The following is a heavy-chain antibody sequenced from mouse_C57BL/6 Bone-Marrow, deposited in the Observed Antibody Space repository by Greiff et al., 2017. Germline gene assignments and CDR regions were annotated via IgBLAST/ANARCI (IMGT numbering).Heavy chain of an antibody. D-gene: IGHD2-5*01. V-gene: IGHV1-69*01. CDR3: AAYYSNYVDY. CDR1: GYTFTSYW. CDR2: IDPSDSYT. Sequence: QVQLQQPGAELVMPGASVKLSCKASGYTFTSYWMHWVKQRPGQGLEWIGEIDPSDSYTNYNQQFKGKSTLTVDKSSSTAYMQLSSLTAEDSAVYYCAAYYSNYVDYWGQGTTLTVSS. J-gene: IGHJ2*01.